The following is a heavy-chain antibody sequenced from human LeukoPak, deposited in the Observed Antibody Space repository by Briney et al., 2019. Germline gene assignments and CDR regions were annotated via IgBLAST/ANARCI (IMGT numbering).Heavy chain of an antibody. CDR3: AREPWLSYFDY. Sequence: GGSLRLSCAASEFPFNGYWMSWVRQAPGKGLECVANINQDGTEKYYVDSVRGRFTISRDNAKNSLYLQMNSLRAEDTAVYYCAREPWLSYFDYWGQGTLVTVSS. CDR1: EFPFNGYW. J-gene: IGHJ4*02. D-gene: IGHD3-9*01. CDR2: INQDGTEK. V-gene: IGHV3-7*03.